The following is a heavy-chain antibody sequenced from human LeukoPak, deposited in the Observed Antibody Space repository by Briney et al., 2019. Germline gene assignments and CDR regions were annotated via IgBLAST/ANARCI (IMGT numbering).Heavy chain of an antibody. D-gene: IGHD5-24*01. V-gene: IGHV3-30*03. CDR2: ISYDGSNK. Sequence: GRSLRLSCAASGFTFSSYGMHWVRQAPGKGLEWVALISYDGSNKYYADSVKGRFTISRDNSKNTLYLQMNSLRAEDTAVYYCARDPTNPLKEMATIGEDYWGQGTLVTVSS. CDR3: ARDPTNPLKEMATIGEDY. CDR1: GFTFSSYG. J-gene: IGHJ4*02.